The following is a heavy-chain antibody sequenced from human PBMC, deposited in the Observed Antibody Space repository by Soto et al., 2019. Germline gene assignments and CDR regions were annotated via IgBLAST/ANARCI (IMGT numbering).Heavy chain of an antibody. CDR3: ARGDYGDYFGHRGYGMDV. CDR1: GGTFSSYT. D-gene: IGHD4-17*01. V-gene: IGHV1-69*02. J-gene: IGHJ6*02. CDR2: IIPILGIA. Sequence: QVQLVQSGAEVKKPGSSVKVSCKASGGTFSSYTISWVRQAPGQGLEWMGRIIPILGIANYAQKFQGRVTITADKSTSTAYMELSSLRSEDTAVYYCARGDYGDYFGHRGYGMDVWGQGTTVTVSS.